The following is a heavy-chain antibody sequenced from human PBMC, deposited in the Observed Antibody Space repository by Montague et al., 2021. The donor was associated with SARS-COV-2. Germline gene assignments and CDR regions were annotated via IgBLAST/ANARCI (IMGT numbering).Heavy chain of an antibody. CDR3: ARAGGVPMD. D-gene: IGHD3-10*01. Sequence: SETLSLTCTVSGGSIRSHLWSWIRQSPGKGLQWSVYFDHAGTKKYNPTLKTRVTISGDTSKNQCSLRWTSVTTADTAIYYCARAGGVPMDWGQGSLVTVSS. CDR2: FDHAGTK. V-gene: IGHV4-59*11. CDR1: GGSIRSHL. J-gene: IGHJ4*02.